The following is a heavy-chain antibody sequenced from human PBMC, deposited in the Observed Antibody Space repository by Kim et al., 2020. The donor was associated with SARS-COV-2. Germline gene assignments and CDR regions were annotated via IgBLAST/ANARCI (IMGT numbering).Heavy chain of an antibody. CDR3: VNFGGDYPY. CDR1: GFTFSRYW. J-gene: IGHJ4*02. Sequence: GGSLRLSCAASGFTFSRYWMNWVRQAPGKGLVWVSRITSDGSITAYADSVKGRFTISRDNAKNTLYLQMNSLGAEDTAVYYCVNFGGDYPYWGQGTLVTV. D-gene: IGHD4-17*01. V-gene: IGHV3-74*01. CDR2: ITSDGSIT.